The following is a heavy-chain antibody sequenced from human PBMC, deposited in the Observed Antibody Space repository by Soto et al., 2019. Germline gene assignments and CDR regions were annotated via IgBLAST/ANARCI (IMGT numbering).Heavy chain of an antibody. Sequence: GGSLRLSCAASGFTFSSYWMSWVRQAPGKGLEWVANIKQDGSEKYYVDSVKGRFTISRDNANISLYLQMNSLRAEDTAVYYCARPRYNWNFDYWGQGTLVPVSA. CDR1: GFTFSSYW. V-gene: IGHV3-7*01. CDR2: IKQDGSEK. CDR3: ARPRYNWNFDY. D-gene: IGHD1-20*01. J-gene: IGHJ4*02.